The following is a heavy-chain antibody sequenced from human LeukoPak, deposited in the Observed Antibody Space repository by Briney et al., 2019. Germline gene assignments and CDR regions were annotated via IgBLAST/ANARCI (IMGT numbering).Heavy chain of an antibody. Sequence: PGGSLRLSCAASGFTFSDYYMSWIRQAPGKGLEWVSYISSSSSYTNYADSVKGRFTISRDNAKNSLYLQMNSLRAEDTAVYYCARVLRYYDSSGYVDYWGQGTLVTASS. CDR2: ISSSSSYT. D-gene: IGHD3-22*01. CDR1: GFTFSDYY. V-gene: IGHV3-11*05. J-gene: IGHJ4*02. CDR3: ARVLRYYDSSGYVDY.